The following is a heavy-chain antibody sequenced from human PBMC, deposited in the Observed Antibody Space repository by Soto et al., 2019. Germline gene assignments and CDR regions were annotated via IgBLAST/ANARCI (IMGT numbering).Heavy chain of an antibody. J-gene: IGHJ3*02. V-gene: IGHV3-48*02. Sequence: PGGSLRLSCAASGLTFSSYSMNWVRQAPGKGLEWVSHIKSISDIISYADSVKGRFTISRDNAKNSLYLQMNSLRDDDTAVYYCARDFLDVFDIWGQGTMVTVSS. CDR2: IKSISDII. CDR1: GLTFSSYS. CDR3: ARDFLDVFDI.